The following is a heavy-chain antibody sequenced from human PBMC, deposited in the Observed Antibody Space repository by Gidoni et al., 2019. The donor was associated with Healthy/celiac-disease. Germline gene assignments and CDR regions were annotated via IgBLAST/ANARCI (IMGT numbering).Heavy chain of an antibody. CDR3: ARSIDDYGGNSAFDI. CDR2: IIPIFGTA. J-gene: IGHJ3*02. D-gene: IGHD4-17*01. V-gene: IGHV1-69*01. CDR1: GGPLTGYA. Sequence: VKRVQSGAEVKKPGSSGKVSCKASGGPLTGYAIRWVRQAPGQGLEWMGGIIPIFGTANYAQKFQGRVTITADESTSTAYMELSSLRSEDTAVYYCARSIDDYGGNSAFDIWGQGTMVTVSS.